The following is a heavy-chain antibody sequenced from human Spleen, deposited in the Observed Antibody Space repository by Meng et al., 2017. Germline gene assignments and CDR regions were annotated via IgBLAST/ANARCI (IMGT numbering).Heavy chain of an antibody. CDR1: GGTLSSYA. D-gene: IGHD5-18*01. J-gene: IGHJ4*02. Sequence: QVQRVQAGAEVKKPGSSVKVSCKASGGTLSSYAISWVRQAPGQGLEWMGRINPNSGGTNYAQKFQGRVTMTRDTSISTAYMELSRLRSDDTAVYYCARATGETAMVEEYYFDYWGQGTLVTVSS. V-gene: IGHV1-2*06. CDR3: ARATGETAMVEEYYFDY. CDR2: INPNSGGT.